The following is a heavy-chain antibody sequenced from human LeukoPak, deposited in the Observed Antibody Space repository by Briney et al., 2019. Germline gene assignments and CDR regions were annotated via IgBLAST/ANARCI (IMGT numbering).Heavy chain of an antibody. CDR3: AKDSRGGWTGYFDL. D-gene: IGHD6-19*01. Sequence: GGSLRLSCAASGISFSSYGIHWVRQAPGKSLEWVAVIWHDGSNAFYADSVRGRLSISRDDSKNTVYLQMGYLRVEDTALYFCAKDSRGGWTGYFDLWGQGTLVTVSS. CDR2: IWHDGSNA. V-gene: IGHV3-33*06. CDR1: GISFSSYG. J-gene: IGHJ4*02.